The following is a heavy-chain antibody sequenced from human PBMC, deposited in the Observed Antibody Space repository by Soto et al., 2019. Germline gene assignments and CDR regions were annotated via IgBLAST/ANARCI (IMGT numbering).Heavy chain of an antibody. Sequence: SETLSLTCTVSGGSISSYYWSWIRQPPGKGLEWIGYIYYSGSTSYNPSLRSRVTISVDTSKNQFSLKLSSVTAADTAVYYCARQAPHSSGWFWFDPWGQGTLVTVFS. D-gene: IGHD6-19*01. J-gene: IGHJ5*02. CDR1: GGSISSYY. V-gene: IGHV4-59*08. CDR2: IYYSGST. CDR3: ARQAPHSSGWFWFDP.